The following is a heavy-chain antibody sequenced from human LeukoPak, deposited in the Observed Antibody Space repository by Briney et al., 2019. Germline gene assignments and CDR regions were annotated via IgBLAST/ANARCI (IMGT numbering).Heavy chain of an antibody. V-gene: IGHV1-18*01. CDR3: ARLSYYGGNSDAFDI. CDR1: GYTFTSYG. Sequence: ASVKVSCTASGYTFTSYGISWVRQAPGQGLEWVGWISAYNGNTNYAQKLQGRVTMTTDTSTSTAYMELRSLRSDDTAVYYCARLSYYGGNSDAFDIWGQGTMVTVSS. CDR2: ISAYNGNT. J-gene: IGHJ3*02. D-gene: IGHD4-23*01.